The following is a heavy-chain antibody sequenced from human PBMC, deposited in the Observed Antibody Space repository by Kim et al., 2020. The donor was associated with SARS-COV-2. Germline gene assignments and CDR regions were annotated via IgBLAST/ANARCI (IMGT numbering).Heavy chain of an antibody. V-gene: IGHV1-18*01. CDR2: ISAYNGNT. CDR1: GYTFTSYG. J-gene: IGHJ4*02. CDR3: ARGIVGAVTLEGIDY. Sequence: ASVKVSCKASGYTFTSYGISWVRQAPGQGLEWMGWISAYNGNTNYAQKLQGRVTMTTDTSTTTAYMELRSLRSDDTAVYYCARGIVGAVTLEGIDYWGQETLVTVSS. D-gene: IGHD1-26*01.